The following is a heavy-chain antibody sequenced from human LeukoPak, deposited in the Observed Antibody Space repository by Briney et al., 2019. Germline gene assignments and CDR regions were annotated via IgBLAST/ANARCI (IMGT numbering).Heavy chain of an antibody. CDR1: GFTFSSYG. D-gene: IGHD6-13*01. CDR3: ALPGIAAAGTAFDP. V-gene: IGHV3-30*02. Sequence: PGGSLRLSCAASGFTFSSYGMHWVRQAPGKGLEWVAFIRYDGSNKYYADSVKGRFTISRDNSKNTLYLQMNSLRAEDTAAYYCALPGIAAAGTAFDPWGQGTLVTVSS. CDR2: IRYDGSNK. J-gene: IGHJ5*02.